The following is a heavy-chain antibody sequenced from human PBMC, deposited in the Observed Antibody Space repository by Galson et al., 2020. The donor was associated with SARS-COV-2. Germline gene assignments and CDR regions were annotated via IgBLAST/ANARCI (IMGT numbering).Heavy chain of an antibody. CDR3: AKDGDITMIVVGLRGGYDFDY. V-gene: IGHV3-9*01. CDR2: ISWNSGSI. CDR1: GFTFDDYA. J-gene: IGHJ4*01. D-gene: IGHD3-22*01. Sequence: SLKISCAASGFTFDDYAMHWVRQAPGKGLEWVSGISWNSGSIGYADSVKGRFTISRDNAKNSLYLQMNSLRAEDTALYYCAKDGDITMIVVGLRGGYDFDYWGHVTLVTVSS.